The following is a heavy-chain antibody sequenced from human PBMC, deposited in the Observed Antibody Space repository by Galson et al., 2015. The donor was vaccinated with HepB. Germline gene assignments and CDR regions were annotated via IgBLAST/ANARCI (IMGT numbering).Heavy chain of an antibody. CDR1: GFSLSSNHVG. J-gene: IGHJ6*02. V-gene: IGHV2-5*02. Sequence: PALVKPTQTLTLTCTFSGFSLSSNHVGVGWIRQPPGKALKWLAFIYWDDDERYSPSLRTRLTITKDTSKNRVVLTMTNMDPVDTATYYCARSKSYYYYGMDVWGQGTTVTVSS. CDR2: IYWDDDE. CDR3: ARSKSYYYYGMDV.